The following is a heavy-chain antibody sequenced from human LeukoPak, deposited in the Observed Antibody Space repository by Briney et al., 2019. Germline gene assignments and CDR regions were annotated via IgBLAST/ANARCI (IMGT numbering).Heavy chain of an antibody. CDR3: AKSLLEMGPEAFDI. J-gene: IGHJ3*02. V-gene: IGHV3-23*01. D-gene: IGHD5-24*01. CDR1: GFTFSSYS. Sequence: PGGSLRLSCAASGFTFSSYSMSWVRQAPGKGLEWVADISGSGGSTYYADSVKGRFTISKDNSKNTLYLQMNSLRAKDTAVYYCAKSLLEMGPEAFDIWGLGTMVTVS. CDR2: ISGSGGST.